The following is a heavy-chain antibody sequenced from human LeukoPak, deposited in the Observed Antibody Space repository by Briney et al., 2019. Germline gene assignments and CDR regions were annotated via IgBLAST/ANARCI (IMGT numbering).Heavy chain of an antibody. J-gene: IGHJ3*02. Sequence: GGSLRLSCAASGFTVRSNYMTWVRQAPGKGLEWVSVLYSGGTTYYTDSVKGRFTISRDNSKNTLYLQMNSLRAEDTAVHYCARGSLETGTGYFDIWGQGTMVTVSS. CDR1: GFTVRSNY. CDR2: LYSGGTT. D-gene: IGHD1/OR15-1a*01. V-gene: IGHV3-53*01. CDR3: ARGSLETGTGYFDI.